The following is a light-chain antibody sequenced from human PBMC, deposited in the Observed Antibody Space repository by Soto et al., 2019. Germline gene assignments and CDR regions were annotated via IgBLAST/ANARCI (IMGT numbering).Light chain of an antibody. V-gene: IGKV1-39*01. CDR1: QGISTY. CDR2: AAS. CDR3: QQSYSTTWT. Sequence: DIQMTQSPSSLSASVGDRVTITCRASQGISTYLKWYHQKPGKAPKLLIYAASSMQSGVPSRFSGSGSETDFTLTISSLQPEDFATYSCQQSYSTTWTFGQGTKVDIK. J-gene: IGKJ1*01.